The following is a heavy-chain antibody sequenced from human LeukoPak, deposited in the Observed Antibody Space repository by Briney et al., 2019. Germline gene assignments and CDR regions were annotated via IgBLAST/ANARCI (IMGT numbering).Heavy chain of an antibody. D-gene: IGHD2-2*01. CDR1: GYTFTSYG. CDR2: ISAYNGNT. J-gene: IGHJ6*02. Sequence: ASVTVSCRASGYTFTSYGISWVRQAPGQGLEWMGWISAYNGNTNYAQKLQGRVTMTTDTSTSTAYMELRSLRSDDTAVYYCAVGPGLPAASYYYYGMDVWGQGTTVTVSS. V-gene: IGHV1-18*01. CDR3: AVGPGLPAASYYYYGMDV.